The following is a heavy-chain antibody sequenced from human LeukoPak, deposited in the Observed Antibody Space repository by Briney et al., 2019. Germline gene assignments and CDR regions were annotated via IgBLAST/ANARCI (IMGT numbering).Heavy chain of an antibody. V-gene: IGHV3-7*01. CDR2: VKLDGTEK. CDR3: ARGLLSYGSESDNIYYGMDV. J-gene: IGHJ6*02. Sequence: GGSLRLSCAASGFMFSTYWLSWVRQAPGKGLEWLANVKLDGTEKYYVDSGKGRFTISRDDGKNSLYLQMNSLRGNDTALYSWARGLLSYGSESDNIYYGMDVWGHGTTVTVS. D-gene: IGHD3-10*01. CDR1: GFMFSTYW.